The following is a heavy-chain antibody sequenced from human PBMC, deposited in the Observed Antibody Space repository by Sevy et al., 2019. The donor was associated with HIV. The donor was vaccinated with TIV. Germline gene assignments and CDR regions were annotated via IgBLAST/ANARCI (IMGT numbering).Heavy chain of an antibody. CDR3: ATGKGYCSSTSCQPDFDY. V-gene: IGHV1-24*01. Sequence: ASVKVSCKVSGYTLTELSMHWVRQAPGKGLEWMGCFDPEDGETIYAQKFQGRVTMTEDTSTDTAYMELTSLRSEDTAVYYCATGKGYCSSTSCQPDFDYWGQGTLVTVSS. D-gene: IGHD2-2*01. J-gene: IGHJ4*02. CDR2: FDPEDGET. CDR1: GYTLTELS.